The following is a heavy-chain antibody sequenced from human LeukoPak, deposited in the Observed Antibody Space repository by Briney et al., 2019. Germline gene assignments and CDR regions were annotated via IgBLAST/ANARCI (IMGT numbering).Heavy chain of an antibody. V-gene: IGHV3-33*01. J-gene: IGHJ4*02. CDR1: GFTFSSYG. Sequence: GGSLRLSCAASGFTFSSYGMHWVRQAPGKGLEWVAVIWYDGSNKYYADSVKGRFTISRDNSKNTLYLQMNSLRAEDTGVYYCARDRLEAVTDDDYFDYWGQGTLVTVSS. CDR2: IWYDGSNK. D-gene: IGHD4-23*01. CDR3: ARDRLEAVTDDDYFDY.